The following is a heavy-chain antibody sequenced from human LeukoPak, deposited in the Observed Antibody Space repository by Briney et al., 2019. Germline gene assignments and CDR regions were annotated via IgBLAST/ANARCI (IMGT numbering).Heavy chain of an antibody. CDR1: GFTFSSYA. CDR3: ARSRLTRSPFDY. D-gene: IGHD2-2*01. J-gene: IGHJ4*02. CDR2: ISGSGGNT. Sequence: GGSLRLSCAASGFTFSSYAMSWVRQAPGKGLERVSVISGSGGNTYYADSVKGRFTISRDNSKNTLYLQMNSLRAEDTAVYYCARSRLTRSPFDYWGQGTQVTVSS. V-gene: IGHV3-23*01.